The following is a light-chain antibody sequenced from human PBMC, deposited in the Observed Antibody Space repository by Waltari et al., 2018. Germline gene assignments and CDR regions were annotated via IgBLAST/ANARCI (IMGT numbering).Light chain of an antibody. CDR3: QQYDDWPPKYS. V-gene: IGKV3-15*01. Sequence: EVVATQTPAALSVSPGSGGTLSCRASQSITSNLAWYQQKAGQAPRLLIYRASIRAADVPARFSGSGSGTEFTLTISSLQSEDFAVYFCQQYDDWPPKYSFGQGTKLEIK. CDR1: QSITSN. CDR2: RAS. J-gene: IGKJ2*01.